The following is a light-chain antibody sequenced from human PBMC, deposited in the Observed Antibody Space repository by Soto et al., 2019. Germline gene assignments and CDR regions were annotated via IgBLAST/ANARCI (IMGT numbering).Light chain of an antibody. J-gene: IGKJ3*01. CDR2: GAF. Sequence: IQLTQSPSSLSASIEDRVTITCRASQGISSYLAWYQQKPGRAPKLLIYGAFTLQSGVPSRFNGSGSGTDFTLTISSLQPEDLATYYCQHLNNFPPFTFGPGTKVDLK. V-gene: IGKV1-9*01. CDR3: QHLNNFPPFT. CDR1: QGISSY.